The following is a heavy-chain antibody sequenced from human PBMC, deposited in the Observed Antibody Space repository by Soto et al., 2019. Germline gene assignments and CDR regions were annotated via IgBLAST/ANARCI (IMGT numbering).Heavy chain of an antibody. CDR2: IIGSGGTT. J-gene: IGHJ4*02. V-gene: IGHV3-23*01. CDR3: AKVAGSDSGRY. CDR1: GFTFSNYA. Sequence: DVQLLESGGGLVQPGGSLRLSCAASGFTFSNYAMNWVRQAPGMGLEWVSGIIGSGGTTYYADSVKGGFTISRDNSKNTLFLQMNSLTVDDTAVYYCAKVAGSDSGRYWGQGTLVTVSS. D-gene: IGHD3-10*01.